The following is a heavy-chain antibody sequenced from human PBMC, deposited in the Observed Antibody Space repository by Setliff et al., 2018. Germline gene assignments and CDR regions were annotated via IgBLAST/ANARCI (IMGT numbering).Heavy chain of an antibody. V-gene: IGHV3-30*02. Sequence: GGSLRLSCAASGFTFRNYGTHWVRQAPGKGLEWVAFIRYDGSDKNYADSVKGRFTISRDNSKNTLYLQMNSLRAEDTAVYYCAKDRGNWLLPPDSWGQGTLVTVSS. CDR3: AKDRGNWLLPPDS. CDR1: GFTFRNYG. J-gene: IGHJ4*02. CDR2: IRYDGSDK. D-gene: IGHD3-22*01.